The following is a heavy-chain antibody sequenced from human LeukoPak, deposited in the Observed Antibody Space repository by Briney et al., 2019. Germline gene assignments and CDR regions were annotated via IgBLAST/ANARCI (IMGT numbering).Heavy chain of an antibody. V-gene: IGHV4-4*07. D-gene: IGHD2-2*01. CDR1: GGSISSYY. CDR3: ARDEEDIVVVPAAKVSYLYYYYMDV. J-gene: IGHJ6*03. CDR2: IYTSGST. Sequence: SETLSLTCTVSGGSISSYYWSWIRQPAGKGLEWIGRIYTSGSTNYNPSLKSRVTMSVDTSKNQFSLKLSSVTAADTAVYYCARDEEDIVVVPAAKVSYLYYYYMDVWGKGTAVTVSS.